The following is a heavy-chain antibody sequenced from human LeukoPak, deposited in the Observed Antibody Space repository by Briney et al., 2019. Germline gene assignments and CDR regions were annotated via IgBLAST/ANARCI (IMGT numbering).Heavy chain of an antibody. Sequence: SETLSLTCTVSGGSISSYYWSWIRQPAGKGLEWIGRIYTSGSTSYNPSLKSRVTMSVDTSKNQFSLKLSSVTAADTAVYYCARRYSSSWYFDYWGQGTLVTVSS. CDR2: IYTSGST. CDR1: GGSISSYY. V-gene: IGHV4-4*07. J-gene: IGHJ4*02. D-gene: IGHD6-13*01. CDR3: ARRYSSSWYFDY.